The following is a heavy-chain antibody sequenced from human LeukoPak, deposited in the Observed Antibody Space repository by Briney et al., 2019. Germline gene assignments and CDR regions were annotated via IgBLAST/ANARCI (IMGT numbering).Heavy chain of an antibody. V-gene: IGHV4-61*02. Sequence: SETLSLTCTVSGGSISSGSYYWSWIRQPAGKGLEWIGRIYTSGSTNYNPSLKSRVTISVDTSKNQFSLKLSSVTAADTAVYYCATGYSYGYLPYYLDYWGQGTLVTVSS. CDR2: IYTSGST. D-gene: IGHD5-18*01. J-gene: IGHJ4*02. CDR1: GGSISSGSYY. CDR3: ATGYSYGYLPYYLDY.